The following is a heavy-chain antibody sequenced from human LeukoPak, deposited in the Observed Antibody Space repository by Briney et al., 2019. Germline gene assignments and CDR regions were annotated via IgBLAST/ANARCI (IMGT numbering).Heavy chain of an antibody. CDR2: IKQDGSEK. V-gene: IGHV3-7*01. CDR3: VAGGGWYFDY. J-gene: IGHJ4*02. CDR1: GFTFSNYW. Sequence: GGSLRLSCAASGFTFSNYWVNWVRQAPGKGLEWVANIKQDGSEKYYVDSMRGRFTISRDNAKNSLYLQMNSLRGEDTAVYYCVAGGGWYFDYWGQGTLVSVSS. D-gene: IGHD2-8*02.